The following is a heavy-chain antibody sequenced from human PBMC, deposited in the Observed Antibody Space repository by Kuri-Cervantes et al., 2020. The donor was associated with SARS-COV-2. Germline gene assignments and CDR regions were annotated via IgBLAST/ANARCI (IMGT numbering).Heavy chain of an antibody. V-gene: IGHV3-33*08. D-gene: IGHD5-18*01. CDR3: AREGIQLWEWIYYYYYGMDV. J-gene: IGHJ6*02. CDR1: GFTFRSYG. Sequence: GGSLRLSCAASGFTFRSYGMHWVRQAPGKGLEWVAVIWYDGSNKYYADCVKGRFTVSRDNSKNTLYLKMNSLRAENTAVYYCAREGIQLWEWIYYYYYGMDVWGQGTTVTVSS. CDR2: IWYDGSNK.